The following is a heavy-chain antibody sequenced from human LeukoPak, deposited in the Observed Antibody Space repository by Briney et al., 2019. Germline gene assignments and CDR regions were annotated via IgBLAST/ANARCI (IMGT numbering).Heavy chain of an antibody. Sequence: GGSLRLSCAASGFTFSDYYMSWIRQAPGKGLEWVSYISSSGSTIYYADSVKGRFTISRDNAKNSLYLQMNSLRAEDTAVYYCAREATYYYDSLGLEVNNNFDYWGQGTLVTVSS. CDR3: AREATYYYDSLGLEVNNNFDY. CDR2: ISSSGSTI. D-gene: IGHD3-22*01. J-gene: IGHJ4*02. CDR1: GFTFSDYY. V-gene: IGHV3-11*01.